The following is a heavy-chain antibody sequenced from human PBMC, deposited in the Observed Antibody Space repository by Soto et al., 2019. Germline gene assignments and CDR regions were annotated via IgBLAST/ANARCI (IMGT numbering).Heavy chain of an antibody. V-gene: IGHV1-69*01. J-gene: IGHJ4*02. D-gene: IGHD3-3*01. CDR1: GDTFSKYA. CDR2: IIPIFGAP. CDR3: AGSPEWFYALNEAVISTFGFY. Sequence: QVRLVQSGTEVKKPGSSVKVSCQASGDTFSKYAISWVRQAPGQGLEWMGGIIPIFGAPNHAEKVQGRVTITVDEPTTTVYRELTRLTSGDTAVYYCAGSPEWFYALNEAVISTFGFYWGQGTLVTVSS.